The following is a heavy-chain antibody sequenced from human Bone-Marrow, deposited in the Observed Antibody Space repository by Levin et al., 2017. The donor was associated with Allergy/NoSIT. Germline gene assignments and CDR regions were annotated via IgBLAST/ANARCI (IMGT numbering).Heavy chain of an antibody. CDR1: GLTFINYG. D-gene: IGHD5-12*01. CDR3: ARDRWGHSGYGGGFDY. CDR2: IWNDGSKK. V-gene: IGHV3-33*01. Sequence: PGGSLRLSCAASGLTFINYGMHWVRQAPGKGLEWVAVIWNDGSKKYYADSVKGRFTVSRDDSKNTLYLQMNSLRAEDTAVYYCARDRWGHSGYGGGFDYWDQGTLVTVSS. J-gene: IGHJ4*02.